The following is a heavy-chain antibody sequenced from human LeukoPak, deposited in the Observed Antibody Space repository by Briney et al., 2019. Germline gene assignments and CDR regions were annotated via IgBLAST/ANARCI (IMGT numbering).Heavy chain of an antibody. J-gene: IGHJ3*02. CDR2: IKQDGSEK. D-gene: IGHD2-2*01. CDR3: ERDSAYCSSTSCVGDAFDI. CDR1: GFTFSRNW. V-gene: IGHV3-7*03. Sequence: GGSLRLSCAASGFTFSRNWMSWVRQAPGKGLEWVANIKQDGSEKNYVDSVKGRFTISRDNAKNSLYLQMNSLRAEDTAVYYCERDSAYCSSTSCVGDAFDIWGQGTMVTVSS.